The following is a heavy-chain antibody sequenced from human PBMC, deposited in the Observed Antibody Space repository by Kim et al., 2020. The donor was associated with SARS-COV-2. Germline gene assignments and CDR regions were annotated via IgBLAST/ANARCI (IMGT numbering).Heavy chain of an antibody. CDR3: ARGAVYYDSSGYYYLY. V-gene: IGHV1-46*03. CDR2: INPSGGST. Sequence: ASVKVSCKASGYTFTSYYMHWVRQAPGQGLEWMGIINPSGGSTSYAQKFQGRVTMTRDTSTSTVYMELSSLRSEDTAVYYCARGAVYYDSSGYYYLYWGQGTLVTVSS. J-gene: IGHJ4*02. CDR1: GYTFTSYY. D-gene: IGHD3-22*01.